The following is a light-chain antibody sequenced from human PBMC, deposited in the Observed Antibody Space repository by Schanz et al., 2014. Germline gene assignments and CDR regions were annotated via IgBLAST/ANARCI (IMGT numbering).Light chain of an antibody. CDR1: SSNIGNNY. CDR3: GTWDSSLSAGM. CDR2: DNN. Sequence: QSALTQPPSVSAAPGQMVTISCSGSSSNIGNNYVSWYQQLPGTAPKLLIYDNNKRPSGIPDRFSGSKSGTSATLGIIGLQTGDEADYYCGTWDSSLSAGMFGGGTKLTVL. V-gene: IGLV1-51*01. J-gene: IGLJ3*02.